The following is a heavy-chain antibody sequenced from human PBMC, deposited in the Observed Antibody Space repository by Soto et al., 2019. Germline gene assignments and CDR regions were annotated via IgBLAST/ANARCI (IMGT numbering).Heavy chain of an antibody. J-gene: IGHJ6*02. CDR1: GFTFSSYA. V-gene: IGHV3-23*01. CDR3: AKGFSNYYYYGMDV. Sequence: EVQLLESGGGLVQPGGSLRLSCAASGFTFSSYAMSWVRQAPGKGLEWVSAISGSGGSTYYADSVKGRFTISRDNSKNTRYLQINSLRAEDTAVDYCAKGFSNYYYYGMDVWGQGTTVTVS. CDR2: ISGSGGST. D-gene: IGHD4-4*01.